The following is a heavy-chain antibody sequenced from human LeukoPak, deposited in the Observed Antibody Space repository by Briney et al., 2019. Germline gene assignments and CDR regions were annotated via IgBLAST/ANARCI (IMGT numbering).Heavy chain of an antibody. Sequence: PSETLSLTCTVSDDSISNNNYYWGWIRQPPGKGLEWIGGIYYSGSTYYNPSLKSRVTISVDTSKNQFSLKLSSVTAADTAVYYCARVRGSGSYYPYYYYYYMDVWGKGTTVTVSS. CDR2: IYYSGST. D-gene: IGHD3-10*01. CDR3: ARVRGSGSYYPYYYYYYMDV. V-gene: IGHV4-39*07. J-gene: IGHJ6*03. CDR1: DDSISNNNYY.